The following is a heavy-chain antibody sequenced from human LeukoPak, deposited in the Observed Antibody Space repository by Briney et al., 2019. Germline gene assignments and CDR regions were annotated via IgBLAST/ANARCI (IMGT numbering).Heavy chain of an antibody. CDR2: IYYSGST. J-gene: IGHJ4*02. Sequence: PSETLSLTCNVSAGSTRGYFWSWIRQPPGKGLEWIGYIYYSGSTKYNPSLMSRVTISVDTSKNQFSLKLSSVTAADTAVYYCARASGYSSSWYVGWGQGTLVTVYS. D-gene: IGHD6-13*01. CDR1: AGSTRGYF. V-gene: IGHV4-59*01. CDR3: ARASGYSSSWYVG.